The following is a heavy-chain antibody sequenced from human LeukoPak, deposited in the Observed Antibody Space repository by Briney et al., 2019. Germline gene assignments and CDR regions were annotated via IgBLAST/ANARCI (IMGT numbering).Heavy chain of an antibody. Sequence: ASVKVSCKASGYTFTSYGISWVRQAPGQGLEWMGWISAYNGNTNYAQKLQGRVTMTTDTSTSTAYMELRSLRSDDTAVYYCARDYLWESPDTAMVLARAYYYGMDVWGKGTTVTVSS. J-gene: IGHJ6*04. CDR3: ARDYLWESPDTAMVLARAYYYGMDV. CDR1: GYTFTSYG. CDR2: ISAYNGNT. V-gene: IGHV1-18*04. D-gene: IGHD5-18*01.